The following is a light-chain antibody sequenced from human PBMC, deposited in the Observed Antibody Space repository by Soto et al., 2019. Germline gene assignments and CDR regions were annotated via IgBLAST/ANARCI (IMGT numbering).Light chain of an antibody. J-gene: IGKJ1*01. Sequence: EILMTQSPDTVSVSPGERVTLSCRASQSVGSNLAWYQKKPGQPPRLLMYGVSTRATGIPARFSGSGSGTDFTLTISSLQSEDIAVYSCQQYNNLPPWTFGQGTKVELK. CDR2: GVS. V-gene: IGKV3-15*01. CDR3: QQYNNLPPWT. CDR1: QSVGSN.